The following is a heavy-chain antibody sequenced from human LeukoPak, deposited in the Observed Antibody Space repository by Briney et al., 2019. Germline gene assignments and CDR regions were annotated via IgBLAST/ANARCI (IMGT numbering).Heavy chain of an antibody. V-gene: IGHV4-59*01. Sequence: SETLSLTCTVSGGSISSYYWNWIRQPPGKGLEWIGYIYYSGSTNYNPSLKSRVTISVDMSKNQFSLQLSSVTAADTAVYYCARDSGYASGWYGMSGSYYYGMDVWGQGTAVTVSS. CDR3: ARDSGYASGWYGMSGSYYYGMDV. J-gene: IGHJ6*02. D-gene: IGHD6-19*01. CDR2: IYYSGST. CDR1: GGSISSYY.